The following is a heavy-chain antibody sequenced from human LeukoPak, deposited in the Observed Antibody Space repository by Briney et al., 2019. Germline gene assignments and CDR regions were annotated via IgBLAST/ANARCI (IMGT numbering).Heavy chain of an antibody. CDR2: IYYSGST. CDR3: ARGYCSGGSCYLYYYYYYMDV. J-gene: IGHJ6*03. CDR1: GGSISSSSYY. D-gene: IGHD2-15*01. V-gene: IGHV4-39*07. Sequence: SETLSLTCTVSGGSISSSSYYWGWIRQPPGKGLEWIGSIYYSGSTYYNPSLKSRVTISVDTSKNQFSLKLSSVTAADTAVYYCARGYCSGGSCYLYYYYYYMDVWGKGTTDTVSS.